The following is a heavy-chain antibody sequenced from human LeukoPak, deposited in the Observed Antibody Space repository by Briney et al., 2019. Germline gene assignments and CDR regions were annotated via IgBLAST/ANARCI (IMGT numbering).Heavy chain of an antibody. Sequence: PGGSLRLSFAASGFTFSSYWMHWVRQAPGKGLLWFSRINSDGSSTTYADSVKGRFTISRDNAKNTLYVQMNSLRVEDTAVYYCARDRARNGATGWFDLWGQGTLVTVSS. V-gene: IGHV3-74*01. D-gene: IGHD1-26*01. CDR2: INSDGSST. CDR3: ARDRARNGATGWFDL. CDR1: GFTFSSYW. J-gene: IGHJ5*02.